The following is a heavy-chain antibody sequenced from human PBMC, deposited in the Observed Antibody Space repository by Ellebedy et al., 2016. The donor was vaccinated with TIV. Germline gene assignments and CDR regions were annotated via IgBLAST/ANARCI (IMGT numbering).Heavy chain of an antibody. CDR3: ARGEYSGYAPPAY. D-gene: IGHD5-12*01. CDR1: RFTFSSYA. J-gene: IGHJ4*02. V-gene: IGHV3-33*01. CDR2: MWHGGISK. Sequence: GESLKISCATSRFTFSSYAMHWVRQAPGKGLEWVAVMWHGGISKDYADSVKGRFAISGDNSKNTLYLQMNNLRVEDTAVYYCARGEYSGYAPPAYWGQGTLVIVSS.